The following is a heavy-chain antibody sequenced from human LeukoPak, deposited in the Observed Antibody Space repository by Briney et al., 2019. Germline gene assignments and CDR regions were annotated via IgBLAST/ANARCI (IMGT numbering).Heavy chain of an antibody. CDR2: ISGDGGST. D-gene: IGHD3-22*01. CDR3: AKDMQVGPYYYDSSGLAGY. CDR1: GFTFDGYA. Sequence: PGGSLRLSCAASGFTFDGYAMHWVRQAPGKGLEWVSLISGDGGSTYYADSVKGRFTISRDNSKNSLYLQMNSLRTEDTALYYCAKDMQVGPYYYDSSGLAGYWGQGTLVTVSS. J-gene: IGHJ4*02. V-gene: IGHV3-43*02.